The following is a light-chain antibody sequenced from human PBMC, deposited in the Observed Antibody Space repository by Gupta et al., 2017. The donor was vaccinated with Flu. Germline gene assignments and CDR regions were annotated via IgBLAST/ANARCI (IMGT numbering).Light chain of an antibody. CDR1: QSLVFTDGNTF. V-gene: IGKV2-30*01. CDR3: MQGTHWPFT. J-gene: IGKJ4*01. Sequence: DVVMTQSPLSLPVTLGQPASISCRSSQSLVFTDGNTFLNWFQQRPGQSPRRLIYKVSNRDSGVPDRFSGSGSGTDFTLKISRVEAEDVGLYFCMQGTHWPFTFGGGTQVEI. CDR2: KVS.